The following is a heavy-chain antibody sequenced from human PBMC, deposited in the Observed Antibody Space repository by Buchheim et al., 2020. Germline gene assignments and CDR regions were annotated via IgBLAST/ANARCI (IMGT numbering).Heavy chain of an antibody. CDR1: GGSFSGYY. CDR3: ARGRIYSYGYVRLYYYYMDV. CDR2: INHSGST. J-gene: IGHJ6*03. Sequence: QVQLQQWGAGLLKPSETLSLTCAVYGGSFSGYYWSWIRQPPGKGLEWIGEINHSGSTNYNPPLKSRVTISVDTSKNQFSLKLSSVTAADTAVYYCARGRIYSYGYVRLYYYYMDVWGKGTT. V-gene: IGHV4-34*01. D-gene: IGHD5-18*01.